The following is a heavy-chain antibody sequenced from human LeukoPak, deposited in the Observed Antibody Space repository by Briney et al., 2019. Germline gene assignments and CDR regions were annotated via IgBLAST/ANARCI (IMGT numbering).Heavy chain of an antibody. D-gene: IGHD5-18*01. CDR1: GGSINSDSDY. J-gene: IGHJ4*02. CDR2: IYYSGNT. V-gene: IGHV4-39*07. Sequence: SETLSLTCTVSGGSINSDSDYWGWIRQPPGKGLELIGNIYYSGNTYYNPSLKSRVTISVDTSKNQFSLKLSSVTAADTAVYYCAKSRGYSYGRYFDYWGQGTLVTVSS. CDR3: AKSRGYSYGRYFDY.